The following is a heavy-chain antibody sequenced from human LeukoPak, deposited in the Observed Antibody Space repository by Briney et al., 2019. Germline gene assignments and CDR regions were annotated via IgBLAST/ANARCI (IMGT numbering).Heavy chain of an antibody. D-gene: IGHD6-13*01. V-gene: IGHV4-39*01. Sequence: SETLSLTCTVSGGSIRSSYYYWGWIRQPPGKGLEWIGSIYDSGSTYYNPSLKSRVTISVDTSKNQFSLKLSSVTAADTAVYYCARDPGGMSAAGTSGDYWGQGTLVTVSS. J-gene: IGHJ4*02. CDR3: ARDPGGMSAAGTSGDY. CDR1: GGSIRSSYYY. CDR2: IYDSGST.